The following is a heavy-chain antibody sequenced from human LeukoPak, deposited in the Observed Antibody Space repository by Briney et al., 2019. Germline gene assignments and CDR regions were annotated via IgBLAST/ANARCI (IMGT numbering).Heavy chain of an antibody. D-gene: IGHD3-10*01. CDR2: ISAYNGNT. J-gene: IGHJ4*02. Sequence: ASVKVCCKASGYTFTSYGISWVRQAPGQGLEWMGWISAYNGNTNYAQKLQGRVTMTTDTSTSTAYMELRSLRSDDTAVYYCARGYYYGSGSYGPWSCFDYWGQGALVTVSS. V-gene: IGHV1-18*01. CDR1: GYTFTSYG. CDR3: ARGYYYGSGSYGPWSCFDY.